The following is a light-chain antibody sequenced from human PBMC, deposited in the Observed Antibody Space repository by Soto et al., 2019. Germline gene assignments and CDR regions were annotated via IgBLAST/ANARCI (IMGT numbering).Light chain of an antibody. J-gene: IGKJ2*01. CDR1: QSVSIY. V-gene: IGKV3-11*01. CDR3: QQRSNWHQYT. Sequence: EIVLTQSPATLAVSPGERATLSCRASQSVSIYLAWYQQKPGQAPRLLIYEASNRATGIPARFSGSGSGTDFTLTIRSLEPEDFAVYYCQQRSNWHQYTFGQGTKLESK. CDR2: EAS.